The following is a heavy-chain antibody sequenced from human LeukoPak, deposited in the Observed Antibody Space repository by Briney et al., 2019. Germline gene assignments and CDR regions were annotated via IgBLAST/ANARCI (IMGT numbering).Heavy chain of an antibody. V-gene: IGHV3-30*14. CDR1: GFTFSSYA. CDR3: ASAAIGYCSGGSCHGFDL. J-gene: IGHJ2*01. D-gene: IGHD2-15*01. CDR2: ISYDGSNK. Sequence: GGSLRLSCAASGFTFSSYAMHWVRQAPGKGLEWVAVISYDGSNKYYADSVKGRFTISRDNSKNTLYLQMNSLRAEDTAVYYCASAAIGYCSGGSCHGFDLWGRGTLVTVSS.